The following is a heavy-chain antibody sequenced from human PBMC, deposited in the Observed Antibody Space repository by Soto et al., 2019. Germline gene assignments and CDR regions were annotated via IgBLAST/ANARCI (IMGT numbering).Heavy chain of an antibody. CDR3: ARGRQQLVSHDAFDI. Sequence: ETLSLTCTVSGGSISSGGYYWSWIRQPPGKGLEWIGYIYYSGSTNYNPSLKSRVTISVDTSKNQFSLKLSSVTAADTAVYYCARGRQQLVSHDAFDIWGQGTMVTV. D-gene: IGHD6-13*01. J-gene: IGHJ3*02. CDR2: IYYSGST. CDR1: GGSISSGGYY. V-gene: IGHV4-61*08.